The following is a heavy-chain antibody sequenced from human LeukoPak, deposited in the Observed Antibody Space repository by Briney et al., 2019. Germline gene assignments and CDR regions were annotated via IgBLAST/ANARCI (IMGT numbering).Heavy chain of an antibody. V-gene: IGHV3-21*01. CDR1: GFMFSSNR. CDR2: ISSSSSYI. D-gene: IGHD5-18*01. J-gene: IGHJ5*02. Sequence: PGGSLGLSCAASGFMFSSNRMSWVRLAPGKGLEWVSSISSSSSYIYYADSVKGRFTISRDNAKNSLYLQMNSLRAEDTAVYYCARDLTWIQLHNWFDPWGQGTLVTVSS. CDR3: ARDLTWIQLHNWFDP.